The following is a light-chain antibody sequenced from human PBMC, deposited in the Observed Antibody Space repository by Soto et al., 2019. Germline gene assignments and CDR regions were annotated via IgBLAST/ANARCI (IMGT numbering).Light chain of an antibody. V-gene: IGKV3-20*01. CDR3: QQYGSSPRFT. Sequence: EIVLTQSPGTLSLSPGERATLSCRASQSVSSSYLAWYQQKPGQAPRLLISGASSRATGIPDRFSGSGSGTDFTLTISRLKPVHIAVYHSQQYGSSPRFTFGPGTKVDIK. J-gene: IGKJ3*01. CDR1: QSVSSSY. CDR2: GAS.